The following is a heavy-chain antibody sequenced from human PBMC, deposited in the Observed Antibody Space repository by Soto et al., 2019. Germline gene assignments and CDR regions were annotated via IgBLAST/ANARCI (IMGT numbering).Heavy chain of an antibody. CDR1: GGSISSSNW. CDR3: ARVPRAAAGTD. Sequence: QVQLQESGPGLVKPSGTLSLTCAVSGGSISSSNWWSWVRQPPGKGLEWVGEIYHSGSTNYNPSLKSRATMSVDKSKNQSALMLSSVPAADTAVYYWARVPRAAAGTDWGQGTLVTVSS. V-gene: IGHV4-4*02. J-gene: IGHJ4*02. D-gene: IGHD6-13*01. CDR2: IYHSGST.